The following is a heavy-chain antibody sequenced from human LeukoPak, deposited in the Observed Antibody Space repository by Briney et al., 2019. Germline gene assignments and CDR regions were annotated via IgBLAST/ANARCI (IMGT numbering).Heavy chain of an antibody. CDR3: ARGFRIAVAGTTLSDY. Sequence: ASVKVSCKASGYTFTSYYMHWVRQAPGQGLEWMGIINPSGGSTSYAQKFQGRVTMTRDTSISTAYMELSRLRSDDTAVYYCARGFRIAVAGTTLSDYWGQGTLVTVSS. D-gene: IGHD6-19*01. J-gene: IGHJ4*02. CDR1: GYTFTSYY. V-gene: IGHV1-46*01. CDR2: INPSGGST.